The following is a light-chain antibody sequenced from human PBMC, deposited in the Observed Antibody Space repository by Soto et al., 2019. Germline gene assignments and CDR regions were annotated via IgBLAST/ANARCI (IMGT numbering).Light chain of an antibody. CDR2: GAS. CDR3: QQYGSLPRT. J-gene: IGKJ2*01. Sequence: EIVLTQSPGTLSLSPGERATLSCRASQRVSSNFLAWYQQKPGQAPRLLIYGASYRATGIPDRFSGSGSGTDFTLTLSRLEPEGFAVYYCQQYGSLPRTFGQGTKLEIK. CDR1: QRVSSNF. V-gene: IGKV3-20*01.